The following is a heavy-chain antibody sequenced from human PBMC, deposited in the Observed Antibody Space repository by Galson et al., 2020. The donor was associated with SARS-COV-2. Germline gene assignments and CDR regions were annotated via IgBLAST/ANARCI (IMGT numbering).Heavy chain of an antibody. CDR2: INYSGGT. V-gene: IGHV4-39*02. Sequence: SETLSLTCTVSGGSISSSNYYWAWIRQPPGKGLEWIGSINYSGGTYYSPSLKRRLTIPVDPSKNHFSLKVRSVTAAETAVYYCAGRTPYDGLTAYEGDYFRNMDVWGRGTTVSVSS. CDR3: AGRTPYDGLTAYEGDYFRNMDV. D-gene: IGHD3-9*01. J-gene: IGHJ6*03. CDR1: GGSISSSNYY.